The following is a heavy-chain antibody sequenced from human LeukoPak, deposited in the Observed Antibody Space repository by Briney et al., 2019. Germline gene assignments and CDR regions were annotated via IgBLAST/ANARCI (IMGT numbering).Heavy chain of an antibody. CDR2: IKPNNGDT. J-gene: IGHJ4*02. D-gene: IGHD1-1*01. Sequence: ASVKVSCNASGYTFTDYYMHWVRQAPGQGLEWMGRIKPNNGDTNYAQKFQGRVTMTRDTSINTAYMELSRLESDDTAVYYCARRVQSTGVFDYWGQGTLVTLSS. V-gene: IGHV1-2*06. CDR1: GYTFTDYY. CDR3: ARRVQSTGVFDY.